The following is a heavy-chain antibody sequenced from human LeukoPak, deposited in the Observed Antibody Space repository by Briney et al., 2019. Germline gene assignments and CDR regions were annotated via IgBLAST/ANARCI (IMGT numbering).Heavy chain of an antibody. CDR1: GYTFTSYG. CDR3: ARDPHYDSSGYYFRRPPSRYDY. Sequence: ASVKVSCKASGYTFTSYGISWVRQAPGHRLEWMGWISAYNGNTNYAPKLQGRVTMTTDTSTSTAYMELRSLRSDDTAVYYCARDPHYDSSGYYFRRPPSRYDYWGQGTLVTVSS. CDR2: ISAYNGNT. D-gene: IGHD3-22*01. V-gene: IGHV1-18*01. J-gene: IGHJ4*02.